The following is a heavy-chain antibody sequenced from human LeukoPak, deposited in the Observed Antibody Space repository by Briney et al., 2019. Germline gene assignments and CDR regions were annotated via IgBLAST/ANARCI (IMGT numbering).Heavy chain of an antibody. D-gene: IGHD3/OR15-3a*01. V-gene: IGHV4-34*01. Sequence: SETLSLTCAVYGGSFSGYYWSWVRQPPGKGLERIGEINHSGSTNYNPSLKSRVTISVDTSKNQFSLKLSSVTAADTAVYYCARGSLKFGLKKVFDYWGQGTLVTVSS. CDR1: GGSFSGYY. J-gene: IGHJ4*02. CDR3: ARGSLKFGLKKVFDY. CDR2: INHSGST.